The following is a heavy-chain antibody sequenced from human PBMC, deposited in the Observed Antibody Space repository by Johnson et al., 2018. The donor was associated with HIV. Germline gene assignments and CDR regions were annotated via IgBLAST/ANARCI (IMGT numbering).Heavy chain of an antibody. CDR3: AKVGALGAFYI. CDR2: IRYDVTKK. V-gene: IGHV3-30*02. J-gene: IGHJ3*02. D-gene: IGHD3-16*01. CDR1: GFTFSNAL. Sequence: QVQLVESGGGLVTPGGSLRLSCAASGFTFSNALMSWVRQAPGKGLEWVAFIRYDVTKKYYADSVKGRFTISRDNSKNTLYLQMDSLRAEDTAVYYCAKVGALGAFYIWGQGTMVTVSS.